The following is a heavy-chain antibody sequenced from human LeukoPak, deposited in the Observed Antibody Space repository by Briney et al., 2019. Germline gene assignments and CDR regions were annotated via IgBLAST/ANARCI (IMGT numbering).Heavy chain of an antibody. J-gene: IGHJ4*02. Sequence: ASVKVSCKASGYIFTNYGITWVRQAPGQGLEWMGWISTYSGYTNYAQNLQGRVTMSTDTSTSTAYMELRSLRSGDTAVYYCARDRSGWYYYFDYWGQGTLVTVSS. CDR1: GYIFTNYG. CDR3: ARDRSGWYYYFDY. CDR2: ISTYSGYT. D-gene: IGHD6-19*01. V-gene: IGHV1-18*01.